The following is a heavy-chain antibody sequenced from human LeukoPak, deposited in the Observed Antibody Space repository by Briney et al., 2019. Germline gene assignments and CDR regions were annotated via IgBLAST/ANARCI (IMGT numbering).Heavy chain of an antibody. CDR1: GDSVSSNSAA. J-gene: IGHJ6*02. V-gene: IGHV6-1*01. CDR2: TYYRSKWYN. CDR3: AREGSWLVRGYYYYGMDV. D-gene: IGHD3-10*01. Sequence: SQTLSLTCAISGDSVSSNSAAWNWIRQSPSRGLEWLGRTYYRSKWYNDYAVSVKSRITINPDTSKNQFSLQLNSVTPEDTAVYYCAREGSWLVRGYYYYGMDVWGQGTTVTVSS.